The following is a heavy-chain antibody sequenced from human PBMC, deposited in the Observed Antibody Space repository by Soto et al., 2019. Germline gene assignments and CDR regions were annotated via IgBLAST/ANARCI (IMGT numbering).Heavy chain of an antibody. CDR2: MKSKTDGGTT. D-gene: IGHD3-22*01. CDR3: STAGYYDSSGYYSPFDS. CDR1: GFTLSNAG. V-gene: IGHV3-15*01. Sequence: XGALRRSCADSGFTLSNAGMSWGRQAPGKGREWVGRMKSKTDGGTTDYAAPVKGRFTISRDDSKNTLYLQMNSLKTEDTAVYYCSTAGYYDSSGYYSPFDSWGQGTLVTVSS. J-gene: IGHJ4*02.